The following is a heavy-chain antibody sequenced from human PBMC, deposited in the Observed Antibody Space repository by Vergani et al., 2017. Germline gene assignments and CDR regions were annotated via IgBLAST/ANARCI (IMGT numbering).Heavy chain of an antibody. J-gene: IGHJ6*02. V-gene: IGHV3-33*06. D-gene: IGHD5-12*01. Sequence: QVQLVESGGGVVQPGRSLRLSCAASGFTFSSYGLHWVRQAPGKGFEWVAVMWYDGSNKYYADSVKGRFSISRDSSKNTQYLQMNGLRAEDTAVYYCAKYHRYSGYDYYYGMDVWGQGTTVTVSS. CDR3: AKYHRYSGYDYYYGMDV. CDR1: GFTFSSYG. CDR2: MWYDGSNK.